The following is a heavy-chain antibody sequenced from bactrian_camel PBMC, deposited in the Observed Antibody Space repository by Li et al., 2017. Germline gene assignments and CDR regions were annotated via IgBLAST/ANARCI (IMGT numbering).Heavy chain of an antibody. V-gene: IGHV3S40*01. CDR1: GFMTGTRY. Sequence: DVQLVESGGGLVQPGGSTTLSCAGSGFMTGTRYVSWIRQAPGKGLEWVSTFYGSASMTYYADSVKGRFTISRDNAKSTVYLQMNSLQPEDTAIYYCAARRNRVLLHLICARMPRPHATELGRGTQVTVS. CDR2: FYGSASMT. J-gene: IGHJ4*01. D-gene: IGHD2*01.